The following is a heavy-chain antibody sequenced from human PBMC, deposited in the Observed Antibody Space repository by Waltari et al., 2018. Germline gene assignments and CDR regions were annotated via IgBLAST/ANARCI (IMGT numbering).Heavy chain of an antibody. J-gene: IGHJ3*02. V-gene: IGHV1-69*14. CDR3: ARDRGGELLRYDAFDI. CDR2: IIPIFGTA. CDR1: GGTFSSYA. D-gene: IGHD1-26*01. Sequence: QVQLVQSGAEVKKPGSSVKVSCKASGGTFSSYAISWVRQAPGQGLEWMGGIIPIFGTANYAQKFQGRVTITADKSTSTAYMELSSLRSEDTAVYYCARDRGGELLRYDAFDIWGQGTMVTVSS.